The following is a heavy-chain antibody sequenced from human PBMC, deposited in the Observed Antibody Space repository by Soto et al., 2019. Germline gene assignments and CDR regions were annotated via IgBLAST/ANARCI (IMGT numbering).Heavy chain of an antibody. CDR1: GYTFSDFH. D-gene: IGHD2-8*01. Sequence: QVQLVQSGAEVKKPGASLKVSCKASGYTFSDFHISWVRQAPGQGLQWMGRINPRSGGTTSARQFQGWVTMTRDTSISTAYLEVTGLKSDDTAVYFCARGVSTDCSHGVCPRSYYFDMDVWDQGTTVTVSS. CDR2: INPRSGGT. J-gene: IGHJ6*02. V-gene: IGHV1-2*04. CDR3: ARGVSTDCSHGVCPRSYYFDMDV.